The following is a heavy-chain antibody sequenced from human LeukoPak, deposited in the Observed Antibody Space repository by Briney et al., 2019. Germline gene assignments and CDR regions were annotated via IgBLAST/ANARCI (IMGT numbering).Heavy chain of an antibody. CDR1: GGSISSYY. CDR3: ARANIAAALYFDY. Sequence: SETLSLTCTVPGGSISSYYWSWIRQPPGKGLEWIGYIYYSGSTNYNPSLKSRVTISVDTSKNQFSLKLSSVTAADTAVYYCARANIAAALYFDYWGQGTLVTVSS. J-gene: IGHJ4*02. V-gene: IGHV4-59*01. D-gene: IGHD6-13*01. CDR2: IYYSGST.